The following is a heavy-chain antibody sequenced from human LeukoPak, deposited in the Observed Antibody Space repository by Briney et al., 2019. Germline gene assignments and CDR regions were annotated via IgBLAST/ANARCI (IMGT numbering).Heavy chain of an antibody. CDR2: VHSSGYT. Sequence: SETLSLTCSVSGGSISSDYWAWIRQPPGKGLEWIAYVHSSGYTSYNPSLKSRVTISIDTSKNQFSLKLNSVTAADTAVYYCAGYGSGSYHKAFDYWGQGTLVTVSS. D-gene: IGHD3-10*01. J-gene: IGHJ4*02. V-gene: IGHV4-59*01. CDR1: GGSISSDY. CDR3: AGYGSGSYHKAFDY.